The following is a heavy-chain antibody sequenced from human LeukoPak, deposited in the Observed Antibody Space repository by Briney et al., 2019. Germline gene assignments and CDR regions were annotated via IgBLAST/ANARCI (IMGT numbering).Heavy chain of an antibody. Sequence: ASVKVSCKASGYTFTSYGISWVRQAPGQGLEWMGWISAYNGNTNYAQKLQGRVTMTTDTSTSTAYMELRSLRSDDTAVYYCARDLRPYYYGSGSYNLFDPWGQGTLVTVS. V-gene: IGHV1-18*01. CDR1: GYTFTSYG. J-gene: IGHJ5*02. CDR2: ISAYNGNT. D-gene: IGHD3-10*01. CDR3: ARDLRPYYYGSGSYNLFDP.